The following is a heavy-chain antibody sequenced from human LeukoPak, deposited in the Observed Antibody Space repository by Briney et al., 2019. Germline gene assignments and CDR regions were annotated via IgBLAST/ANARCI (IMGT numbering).Heavy chain of an antibody. CDR3: ASAPIQLPDPVYYGMDV. Sequence: ASVKVSCKASGYTFTSYYMHWVRQAPGQGLEWMGIINPSGGSTSYAQKFQGRVTITADESTSTAYMKLSSLRSEDTAVYYCASAPIQLPDPVYYGMDVWGQGTTVTVSS. J-gene: IGHJ6*02. CDR2: INPSGGST. V-gene: IGHV1-46*01. CDR1: GYTFTSYY. D-gene: IGHD5-18*01.